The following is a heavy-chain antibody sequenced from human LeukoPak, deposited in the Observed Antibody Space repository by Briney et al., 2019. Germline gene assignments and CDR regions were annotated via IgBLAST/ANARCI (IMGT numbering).Heavy chain of an antibody. CDR1: GFRFSSYV. J-gene: IGHJ4*02. Sequence: GGSLRLSCAASGFRFSSYVMSWVRQAPGKGLEYVSSIDGSDGASYYADSVKGRFTISRDNSKNTLFLQMNSLRVEDTAIYCCARVDSGNYDYWGQGTLLTVSS. D-gene: IGHD1-26*01. CDR3: ARVDSGNYDY. CDR2: IDGSDGAS. V-gene: IGHV3-23*01.